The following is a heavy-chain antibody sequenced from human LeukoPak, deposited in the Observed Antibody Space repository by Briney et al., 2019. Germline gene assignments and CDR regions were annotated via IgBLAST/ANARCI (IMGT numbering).Heavy chain of an antibody. CDR3: AKFPKWNYFDY. CDR2: MSGSGVTT. D-gene: IGHD1-26*01. J-gene: IGHJ4*02. Sequence: PGGSLRLSYAASGFTFSSYAMSWVRQAPGKGLEWVSSMSGSGVTTYYADSVKGRFTISRDNSKNTLYLQMNSLRAEDTAVYYCAKFPKWNYFDYWGQGTLVTVSS. CDR1: GFTFSSYA. V-gene: IGHV3-23*01.